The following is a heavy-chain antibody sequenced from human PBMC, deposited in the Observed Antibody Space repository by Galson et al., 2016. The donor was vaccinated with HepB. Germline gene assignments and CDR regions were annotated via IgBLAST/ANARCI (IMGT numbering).Heavy chain of an antibody. CDR2: INQDGSQK. CDR1: GFTLSRFW. V-gene: IGHV3-7*03. CDR3: AKDSKIGICGVAGAFDY. J-gene: IGHJ4*02. D-gene: IGHD3-3*01. Sequence: SLRFSCAAPGFTLSRFWMSWVRQAPGKGLEWVANINQDGSQKNYVDSVEGRFTISRDYAKNSLYLQMSSLRADDTAVYYCAKDSKIGICGVAGAFDYWGQGTLVTVSS.